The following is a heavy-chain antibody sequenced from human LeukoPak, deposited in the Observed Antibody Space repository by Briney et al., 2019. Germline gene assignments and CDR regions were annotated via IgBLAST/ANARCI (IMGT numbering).Heavy chain of an antibody. V-gene: IGHV4-34*01. D-gene: IGHD3-10*01. CDR2: INHSGST. J-gene: IGHJ5*02. Sequence: SETLSLTCAVYGGSFSGYYWSWIRQPPGKGLEWIGEINHSGSTNYNPSLKSRVTISVDTSKNQFSLKLSSVTAADTAVYYCARRRMVRGWNWFDPWGQGTLVTVSS. CDR3: ARRRMVRGWNWFDP. CDR1: GGSFSGYY.